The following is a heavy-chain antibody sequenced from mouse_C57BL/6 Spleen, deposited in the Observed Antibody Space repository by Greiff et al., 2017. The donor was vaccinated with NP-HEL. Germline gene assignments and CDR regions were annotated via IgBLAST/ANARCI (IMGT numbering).Heavy chain of an antibody. CDR2: IWSGGST. CDR3: ATAHYYSSSYWYFDV. V-gene: IGHV2-2*01. D-gene: IGHD1-1*01. Sequence: VQLQQSGPGLVQPSQSLSITCTVSGFSLTSYGVHWVRQSPGKGLEWLGVIWSGGSTDYNAAFISRLSISKDNSKSQVFFKMNSLRADDTAIYYCATAHYYSSSYWYFDVWGTGTTVTVSS. CDR1: GFSLTSYG. J-gene: IGHJ1*03.